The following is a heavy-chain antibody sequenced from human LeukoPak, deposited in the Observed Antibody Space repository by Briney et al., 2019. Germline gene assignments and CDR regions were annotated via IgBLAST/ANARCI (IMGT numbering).Heavy chain of an antibody. V-gene: IGHV4-59*08. CDR1: GGSISPYY. D-gene: IGHD2-15*01. CDR3: VRHSRVVAFDY. CDR2: IYYSGTT. Sequence: SETLSLTCTVSGGSISPYYLSWLRQPPGKGLEWIGYIYYSGTTNYNPSLKSRVTISVDTSNNQVSLRLNSVTAADTALYYCVRHSRVVAFDYWGQGNLVTVSS. J-gene: IGHJ4*02.